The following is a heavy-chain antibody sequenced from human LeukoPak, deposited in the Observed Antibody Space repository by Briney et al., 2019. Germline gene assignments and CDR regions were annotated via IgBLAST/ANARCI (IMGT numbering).Heavy chain of an antibody. Sequence: SETLSLTCAVYGGSFSGYYWSWIRQPPGKGLEWIGEINHSGSTNYNPSLKSRVTISVDTSKNQFSLKLSSVTAADTAVYYCASMKYDILTGYYLNYFDYWGQGTLATVSS. V-gene: IGHV4-34*01. CDR1: GGSFSGYY. CDR2: INHSGST. CDR3: ASMKYDILTGYYLNYFDY. D-gene: IGHD3-9*01. J-gene: IGHJ4*02.